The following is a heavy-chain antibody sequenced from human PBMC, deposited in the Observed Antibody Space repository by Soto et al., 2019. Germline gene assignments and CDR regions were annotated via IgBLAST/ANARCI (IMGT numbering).Heavy chain of an antibody. Sequence: QVTLKESGPVLVKPTETLTLRCTVSGLSITDSEMGVSWIRQPPGQPLEWLAHIDSSGEKSYRTFLKSRLAISKDTSKSRIVLTMTNMDTSDTATYYCARRHLAVAVSPWFDPWGQGIPVSDSS. CDR1: GLSITDSEMG. CDR3: ARRHLAVAVSPWFDP. D-gene: IGHD6-19*01. J-gene: IGHJ5*02. V-gene: IGHV2-26*01. CDR2: IDSSGEK.